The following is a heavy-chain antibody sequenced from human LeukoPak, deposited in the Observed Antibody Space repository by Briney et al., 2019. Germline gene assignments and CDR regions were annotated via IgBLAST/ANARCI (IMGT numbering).Heavy chain of an antibody. CDR3: ATWPGGWYGEDS. D-gene: IGHD6-19*01. Sequence: PSETLSLTCTVSGGSISSSRYYWGWIRQPPGKGLEWIGSIYYSGSTYYNPSLKSRVTISVDTSKNQFSLKLSSVTAADTAVYYCATWPGGWYGEDSWGQGTLVTVSS. V-gene: IGHV4-39*07. CDR1: GGSISSSRYY. J-gene: IGHJ4*02. CDR2: IYYSGST.